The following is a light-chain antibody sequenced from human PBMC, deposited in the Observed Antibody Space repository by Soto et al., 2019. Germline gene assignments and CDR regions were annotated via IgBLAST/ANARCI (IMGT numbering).Light chain of an antibody. J-gene: IGKJ1*01. V-gene: IGKV3D-20*02. CDR1: QSVSSSY. Sequence: EIVLTQSPGTLSLSQVERPTLSCRASQSVSSSYLAWYQQKPGQAPRLLIYDASSRATGIPDRFSGSGSGTDFPLTISSLEPEDFAVYYCQQRSNWPPWTFGQGTKVDI. CDR2: DAS. CDR3: QQRSNWPPWT.